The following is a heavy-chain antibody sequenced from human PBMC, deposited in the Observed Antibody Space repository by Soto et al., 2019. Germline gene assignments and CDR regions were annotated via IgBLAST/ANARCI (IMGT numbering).Heavy chain of an antibody. Sequence: GGSLRLSCAASGFTFSSYAMSWVRQAPGKGLEWVLVIIGSGGSTYYADSLKGRFTISRDNSKNTLFLQMNSLRAEDTAVYYFAKRPGGITIFGPVIGSPFDYWGQGTLVTVSS. V-gene: IGHV3-23*01. CDR2: IIGSGGST. J-gene: IGHJ4*02. CDR1: GFTFSSYA. CDR3: AKRPGGITIFGPVIGSPFDY. D-gene: IGHD3-3*01.